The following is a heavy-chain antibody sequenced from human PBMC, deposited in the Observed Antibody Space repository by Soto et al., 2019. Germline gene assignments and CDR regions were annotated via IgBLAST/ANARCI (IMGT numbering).Heavy chain of an antibody. CDR3: ARLGGSGWSMDF. D-gene: IGHD6-19*01. J-gene: IGHJ4*02. CDR1: GFTFSTYW. V-gene: IGHV3-7*05. CDR2: IKQDGSEK. Sequence: EVPLVESGGALVQPGGSLRLSCAASGFTFSTYWMSWVRQAPGKGLEWVADIKQDGSEKYYVDSVKGRFTISRDNAKNSLYLQMNSLRAEDTAVYYCARLGGSGWSMDFWGRGTLATVST.